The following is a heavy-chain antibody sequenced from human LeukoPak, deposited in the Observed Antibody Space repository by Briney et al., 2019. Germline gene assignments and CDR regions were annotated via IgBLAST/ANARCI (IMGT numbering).Heavy chain of an antibody. CDR2: VYYTGKI. CDR1: GDSISTGGHC. V-gene: IGHV4-31*03. J-gene: IGHJ4*02. Sequence: PSETLSLTCTVSGDSISTGGHCWSWIRQHPGKGLEWIAYVYYTGKINYNPSLKSRISMSVDTSNNQFSLRLNSMTAADTAVYYCARRVGKYPAYYFDFWGQGTLVTVSP. D-gene: IGHD2-2*01. CDR3: ARRVGKYPAYYFDF.